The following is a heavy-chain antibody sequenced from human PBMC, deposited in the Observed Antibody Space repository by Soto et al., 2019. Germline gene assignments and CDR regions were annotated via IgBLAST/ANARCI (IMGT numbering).Heavy chain of an antibody. CDR1: GGSISSGDYY. V-gene: IGHV4-30-4*01. J-gene: IGHJ6*02. D-gene: IGHD2-15*01. CDR3: ARASIGLAGYYYYGMDV. CDR2: IYYSGST. Sequence: SETLSLTCTVSGGSISSGDYYWSWIRQPPGKSLEWIGYIYYSGSTYYNPSLKSRVTISVDTSKNQFPLKLSSVTAADTAVYYCARASIGLAGYYYYGMDVWGQGTTVTVSS.